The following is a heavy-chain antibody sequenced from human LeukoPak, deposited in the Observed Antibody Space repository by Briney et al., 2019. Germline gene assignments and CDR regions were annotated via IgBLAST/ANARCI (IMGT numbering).Heavy chain of an antibody. CDR2: IYSGGST. Sequence: GGSLRLSCTASGFTFSSYGMHWVRQAPGKGLEWVSVIYSGGSTYYADSVKGRFTISRHTSKNTLYLQMNSLRAEDTAVYYCARARGYYDSSGPGYRAFDIWGQGTMVTVSS. CDR3: ARARGYYDSSGPGYRAFDI. D-gene: IGHD3-22*01. V-gene: IGHV3-53*04. J-gene: IGHJ3*02. CDR1: GFTFSSYG.